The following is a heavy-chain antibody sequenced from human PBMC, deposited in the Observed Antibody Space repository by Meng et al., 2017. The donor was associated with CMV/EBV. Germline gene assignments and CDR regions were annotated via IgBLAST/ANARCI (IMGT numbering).Heavy chain of an antibody. J-gene: IGHJ3*02. CDR1: GGSISSSNYF. CDR2: IYYSGRM. CDR3: ARGDCSSTSCYRGGDGAFDI. V-gene: IGHV4-39*07. D-gene: IGHD2-2*02. Sequence: SETLSLTCTVSGGSISSSNYFWGWIRQPPGKGLEWIGSIYYSGRMYDNPSLNSRVAISVDMSKKQFSLNLSSVTAADTAVYYCARGDCSSTSCYRGGDGAFDIWGQGTMVTVSS.